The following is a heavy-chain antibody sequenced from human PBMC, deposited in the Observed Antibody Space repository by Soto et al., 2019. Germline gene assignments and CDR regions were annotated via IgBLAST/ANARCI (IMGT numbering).Heavy chain of an antibody. CDR1: GGSFSGYY. V-gene: IGHV4-34*01. CDR3: AIGPGSNASSASVDA. J-gene: IGHJ5*02. CDR2: INHSGST. D-gene: IGHD1-1*01. Sequence: PSKPLSITCSVYGGSFSGYYWSWIRQPPGKGLEWIGEINHSGSTNYILSLKSRVTISVDTSKNQFSLNLRSVTAADTAVYYCAIGPGSNASSASVDARGKGTLVTV.